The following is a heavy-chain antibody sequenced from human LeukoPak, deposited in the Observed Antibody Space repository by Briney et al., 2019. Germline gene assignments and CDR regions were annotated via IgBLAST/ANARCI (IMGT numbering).Heavy chain of an antibody. J-gene: IGHJ3*02. CDR3: ARDSGEKAFDI. CDR1: GGSISSSSYY. D-gene: IGHD3-10*01. Sequence: SETLSLTCTVSGGSISSSSYYWGWIRQPPGKGLEWIGSTYYSGSTYYNPSLKSRVTISVDTSKNQFSLKLSSVTAADTAVYYCARDSGEKAFDIWGQGTMVTVSS. V-gene: IGHV4-39*07. CDR2: TYYSGST.